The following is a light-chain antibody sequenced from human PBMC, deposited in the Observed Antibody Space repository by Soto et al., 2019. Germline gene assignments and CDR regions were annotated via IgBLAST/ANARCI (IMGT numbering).Light chain of an antibody. CDR1: QSISSN. V-gene: IGKV3-15*01. Sequence: EIVMTQSPATLSVSPGDRATLSCRATQSISSNLAWYQQKPGQAPRLLIYGGSTRANGIPARFSGSGSGTEFTLTISSLQSEDFAVFYCQQYNSWPYTFGQGTKLDIK. J-gene: IGKJ2*01. CDR2: GGS. CDR3: QQYNSWPYT.